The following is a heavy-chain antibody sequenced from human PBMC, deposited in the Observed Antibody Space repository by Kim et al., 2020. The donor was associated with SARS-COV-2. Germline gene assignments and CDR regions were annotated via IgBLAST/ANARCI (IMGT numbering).Heavy chain of an antibody. D-gene: IGHD6-19*01. J-gene: IGHJ5*02. CDR2: INPNSGGT. Sequence: ASVKVSCKASGYTFTGYYMHWVRQAPGQGLEWMGRINPNSGGTNYAQKFQGRVTMTRDTSISTAYMELSRLRSDDTAVYYCARDLGSGWSHNWFDPWGQGTLVTVSS. V-gene: IGHV1-2*06. CDR3: ARDLGSGWSHNWFDP. CDR1: GYTFTGYY.